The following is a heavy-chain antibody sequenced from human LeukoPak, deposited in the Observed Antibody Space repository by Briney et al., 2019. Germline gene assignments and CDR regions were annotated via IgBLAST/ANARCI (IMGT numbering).Heavy chain of an antibody. D-gene: IGHD2-15*01. Sequence: PGGSLRLSCAASGFTFSSYAMHWVRQAPGKGLEWVAVISYDGSNKYYADSVKGRFTISRDNSMNTLYLQMNSLRAEDTAVYYCAREAQDIVVVVAATYFDYWGQGTLVTVSS. CDR3: AREAQDIVVVVAATYFDY. CDR1: GFTFSSYA. J-gene: IGHJ4*02. V-gene: IGHV3-30-3*01. CDR2: ISYDGSNK.